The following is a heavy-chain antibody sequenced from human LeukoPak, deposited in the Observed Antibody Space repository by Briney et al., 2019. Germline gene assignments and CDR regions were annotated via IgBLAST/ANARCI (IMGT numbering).Heavy chain of an antibody. Sequence: PGGSLRLSCAASGFTFSGYGMHCVRQAPGKGLEWVTFIHYDGSDKYYADSVKGRFTISRDNSKNTLYLQMNSLRAEDTAVYYCAKDLGNSFDYWGQGTLVTVSS. CDR2: IHYDGSDK. D-gene: IGHD4-23*01. CDR1: GFTFSGYG. J-gene: IGHJ4*02. V-gene: IGHV3-30*02. CDR3: AKDLGNSFDY.